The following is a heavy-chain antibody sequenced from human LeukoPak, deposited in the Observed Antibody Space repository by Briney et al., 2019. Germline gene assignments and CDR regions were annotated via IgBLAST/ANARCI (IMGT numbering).Heavy chain of an antibody. CDR1: GGSISSGSYY. V-gene: IGHV4-61*02. CDR3: ATLTTPGWFNP. CDR2: MSTSGST. J-gene: IGHJ5*02. Sequence: SQTLSLTCTVSGGSISSGSYYWSWIRQPAGKGLEWIGRMSTSGSTNYNPSLKSRVTISVDTSKNQFSLKLSSVTAADTAVYYCATLTTPGWFNPWGXXTLXTVSS. D-gene: IGHD1-1*01.